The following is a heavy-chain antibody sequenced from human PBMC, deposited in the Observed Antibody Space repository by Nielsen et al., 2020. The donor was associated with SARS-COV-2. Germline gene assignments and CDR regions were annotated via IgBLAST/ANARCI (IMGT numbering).Heavy chain of an antibody. CDR3: ASTQLNDYGGNSFDY. CDR2: INPNSGGT. Sequence: ASVKVSCKASGYTFTGYYMHWVRQAPGQGLEWMGWINPNSGGTNYAQKFQGRVSMTRDTSISTAYMELSRLRSDDTAVYYCASTQLNDYGGNSFDYWGQGTLVTVSS. CDR1: GYTFTGYY. D-gene: IGHD4-23*01. V-gene: IGHV1-2*02. J-gene: IGHJ4*02.